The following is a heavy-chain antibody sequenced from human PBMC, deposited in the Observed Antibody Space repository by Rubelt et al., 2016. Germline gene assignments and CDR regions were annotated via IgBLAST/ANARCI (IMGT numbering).Heavy chain of an antibody. CDR3: AGGITIFGGAAACLDY. CDR1: GGSISSYY. CDR2: IYYSGST. Sequence: QVQLQESGPGLVKPSETLSLTCTVSGGSISSYYWSWIRQPPGKGLEWIGYIYYSGSTNYNPSLKSRVTISVETSKIQFSLKLSSVTAADTAVYYCAGGITIFGGAAACLDYWGQGTLVTVS. D-gene: IGHD3-3*01. J-gene: IGHJ4*02. V-gene: IGHV4-59*01.